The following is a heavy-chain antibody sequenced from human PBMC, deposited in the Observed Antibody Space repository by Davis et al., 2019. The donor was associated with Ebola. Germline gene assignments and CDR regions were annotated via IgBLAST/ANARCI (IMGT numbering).Heavy chain of an antibody. D-gene: IGHD5-24*01. CDR1: GFTFDDYA. CDR3: AREDGYNGYYYGMDV. V-gene: IGHV3-9*01. CDR2: ISWNSGSI. J-gene: IGHJ6*02. Sequence: PGGSLRLSCAASGFTFDDYAMHWVRHAPGKGLEWVSGISWNSGSIGYADSVKGRFTISRDNAKNSLYLQMNSLRAEDTAVYYCAREDGYNGYYYGMDVWGQGTTVTVSS.